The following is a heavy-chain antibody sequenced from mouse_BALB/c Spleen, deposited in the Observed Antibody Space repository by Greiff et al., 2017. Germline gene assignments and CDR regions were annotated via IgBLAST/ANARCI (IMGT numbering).Heavy chain of an antibody. CDR3: AREGYSRKDYFDY. J-gene: IGHJ2*01. Sequence: EVMLVESGGGLVKPGGSLKLSCAASGFTFSSYAMSWVRQTPEKRLEWVASISSGGSTYYPDSVKGRFTISRDNARNILYLQMSSLRSEDTAMYYCAREGYSRKDYFDYWGQGTTLTVSS. D-gene: IGHD2-5*01. CDR1: GFTFSSYA. V-gene: IGHV5-6-5*01. CDR2: ISSGGST.